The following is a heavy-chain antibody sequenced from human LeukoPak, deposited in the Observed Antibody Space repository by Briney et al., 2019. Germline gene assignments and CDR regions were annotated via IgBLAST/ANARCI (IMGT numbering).Heavy chain of an antibody. CDR2: INPNSGGT. CDR3: ARARQWLVLAILFDY. V-gene: IGHV1-2*02. J-gene: IGHJ4*02. CDR1: GYTFTGYY. D-gene: IGHD6-19*01. Sequence: RRASVKVSCKASGYTFTGYYMHWVRQAPGQGLEWMGWINPNSGGTNYAQKFQGRVTMTRDTSISTAYMELSRLRSDDTAVYYCARARQWLVLAILFDYWGQGTLVTVSS.